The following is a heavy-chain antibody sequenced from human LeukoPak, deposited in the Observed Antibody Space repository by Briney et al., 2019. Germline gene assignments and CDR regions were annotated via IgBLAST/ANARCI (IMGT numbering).Heavy chain of an antibody. D-gene: IGHD1-26*01. J-gene: IGHJ4*02. CDR3: AREWVTSGSYRRFDY. Sequence: SETLSLTCTVSGGSICSGSYSWSWIRQPAGKGLEWIGRIYTSGSTNYNPSLRSRVTISVDTSKNQFSLKLSSVTAADTAVYYWAREWVTSGSYRRFDYWGQGTLVTVSS. CDR2: IYTSGST. V-gene: IGHV4-61*02. CDR1: GGSICSGSYS.